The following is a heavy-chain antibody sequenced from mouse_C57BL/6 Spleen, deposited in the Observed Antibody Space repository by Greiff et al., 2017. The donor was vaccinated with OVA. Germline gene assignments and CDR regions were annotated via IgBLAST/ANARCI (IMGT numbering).Heavy chain of an antibody. CDR3: ARPDYDPFAY. V-gene: IGHV14-3*01. J-gene: IGHJ3*01. Sequence: EVQLQESVAELVRPGASVKLSCTASGFNIKNTYMPWVKQRPEQGLEWIGRIDPANGNTKYAPKFQGKATITADTSSNTAYLQLSSLTSEDTAIYYCARPDYDPFAYWGQGTLVTVSA. CDR1: GFNIKNTY. CDR2: IDPANGNT. D-gene: IGHD2-4*01.